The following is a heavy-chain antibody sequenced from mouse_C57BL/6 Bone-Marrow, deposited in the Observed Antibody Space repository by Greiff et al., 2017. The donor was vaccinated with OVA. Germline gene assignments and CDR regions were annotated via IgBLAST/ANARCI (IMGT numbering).Heavy chain of an antibody. CDR1: GYTFTSYW. Sequence: VQLQQPGAELVKPGASVKMSCKASGYTFTSYWITWVKQRPGQGLEWIGDIYPGSGSTNYNEKFKSKATLTVDTSSSTAYMQLSSLTSEDSAVYYCARFYRQLRPFDYWGQGTTLTVSS. V-gene: IGHV1-55*01. J-gene: IGHJ2*01. D-gene: IGHD3-2*02. CDR2: IYPGSGST. CDR3: ARFYRQLRPFDY.